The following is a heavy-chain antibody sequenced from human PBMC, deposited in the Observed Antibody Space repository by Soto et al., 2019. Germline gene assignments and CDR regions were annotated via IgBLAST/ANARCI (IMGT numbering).Heavy chain of an antibody. CDR1: GYSFTSYW. V-gene: IGHV5-51*01. CDR2: IYPGDSDA. Sequence: ESLKISCKGSGYSFTSYWIGWVRQMPGKGLEWLGIIYPGDSDARYSPSFQGQVTISADKSISTAYLQWDSLKASDTAIYYCARRVSAFDIWGQGTMVTVSS. J-gene: IGHJ3*02. CDR3: ARRVSAFDI.